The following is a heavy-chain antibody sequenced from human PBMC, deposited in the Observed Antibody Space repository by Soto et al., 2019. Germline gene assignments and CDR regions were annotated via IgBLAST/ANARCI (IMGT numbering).Heavy chain of an antibody. CDR2: ISSNGGST. D-gene: IGHD2-21*02. Sequence: EVQLVESGGGLVQPGGSLRLSCAASGFTFSSYAMHWVRQAPGKGLEYVSAISSNGGSTYYANSVKGRFTISRDNSKNTLYLQMGRLRAEDMAVYYCARDELAYCGGDCPDWYCDLWGRGTLVTVSS. V-gene: IGHV3-64*01. CDR3: ARDELAYCGGDCPDWYCDL. CDR1: GFTFSSYA. J-gene: IGHJ2*01.